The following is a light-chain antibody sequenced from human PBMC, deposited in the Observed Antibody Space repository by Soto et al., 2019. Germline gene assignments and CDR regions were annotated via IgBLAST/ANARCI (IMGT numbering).Light chain of an antibody. V-gene: IGKV3-15*01. CDR3: QQSNNWPGL. CDR2: AAS. Sequence: TVMTQSPAALSVSPGERATVSCRASQGLGTNLAWYQQRPGQAPRLIIYAASTRATGVPARFSGSGFEKELTLTISTLQSEDFAVYYCQQSNNWPGLFGQGTKVDIK. J-gene: IGKJ1*01. CDR1: QGLGTN.